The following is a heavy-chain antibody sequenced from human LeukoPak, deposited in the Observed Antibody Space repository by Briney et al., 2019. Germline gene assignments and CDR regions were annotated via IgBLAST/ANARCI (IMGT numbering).Heavy chain of an antibody. CDR2: INWNGGST. J-gene: IGHJ4*02. V-gene: IGHV3-20*04. D-gene: IGHD1-26*01. Sequence: GGSLRLSCAASGFTFDDYGMSWVRQAPGKGLEWVSGINWNGGSTGYADSVKGRFTISRDSAKNSLYLQMNSLRAEDTAVYYCARVFGSGPYGWVEYWGQGTLVTVSS. CDR3: ARVFGSGPYGWVEY. CDR1: GFTFDDYG.